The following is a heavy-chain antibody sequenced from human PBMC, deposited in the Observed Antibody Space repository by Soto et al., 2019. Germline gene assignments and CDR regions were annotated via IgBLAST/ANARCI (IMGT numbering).Heavy chain of an antibody. J-gene: IGHJ5*02. CDR3: ARERVRGVMGFDP. V-gene: IGHV3-30-3*01. D-gene: IGHD3-10*01. Sequence: LRLSCAASGFTFSSYAMHWVRQAPGKGLEWVAVISYDGSNKYYADSVKGRFTISRDNSKNTLYLQMNSLRAEDTAVYYCARERVRGVMGFDPWGQGTLVTVSS. CDR1: GFTFSSYA. CDR2: ISYDGSNK.